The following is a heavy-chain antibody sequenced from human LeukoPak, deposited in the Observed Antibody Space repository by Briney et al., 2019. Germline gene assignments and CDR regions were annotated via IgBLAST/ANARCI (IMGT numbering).Heavy chain of an antibody. J-gene: IGHJ4*02. D-gene: IGHD3-22*01. Sequence: ASVKVSCKASGYTFTSYGISWVRQAPGQGLEWMEWISAYNGNTNYAQKLQGRVTMTPDTSTSTAYMELRSLRSDDTAVYYCARSTYYYDSSGYYYFDYWGQGTLVTVSS. CDR2: ISAYNGNT. CDR1: GYTFTSYG. V-gene: IGHV1-18*01. CDR3: ARSTYYYDSSGYYYFDY.